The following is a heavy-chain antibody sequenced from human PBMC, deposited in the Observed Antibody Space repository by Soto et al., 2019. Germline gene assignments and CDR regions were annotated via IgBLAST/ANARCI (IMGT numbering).Heavy chain of an antibody. CDR1: GGSISSYY. D-gene: IGHD2-15*01. V-gene: IGHV4-59*01. Sequence: SETLSLTCSVSGGSISSYYWTWIRQPPGKGLEWIGFTYYSGSTNYNPSLKSRVTISLDMSENQFSLKLSSVTAADTAVYYCAGVQAEGYWYFDYWGQGTLVTVSS. CDR2: TYYSGST. J-gene: IGHJ4*02. CDR3: AGVQAEGYWYFDY.